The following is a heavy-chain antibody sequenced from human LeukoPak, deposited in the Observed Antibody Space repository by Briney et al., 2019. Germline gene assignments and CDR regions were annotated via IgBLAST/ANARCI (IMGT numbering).Heavy chain of an antibody. J-gene: IGHJ5*02. CDR1: GGSISSGDYY. CDR3: ARVSRRYCSSTSCMEAAYNWFDP. V-gene: IGHV4-30-4*01. D-gene: IGHD2-2*01. Sequence: SETLSLTCTVSGGSISSGDYYWSWIRQPPGQGLEWIGYIYYSGSTYYNPSLKSRVTISVDTSKNQFSLKLSSVTAADTAVYYCARVSRRYCSSTSCMEAAYNWFDPWGQGTLVTVSS. CDR2: IYYSGST.